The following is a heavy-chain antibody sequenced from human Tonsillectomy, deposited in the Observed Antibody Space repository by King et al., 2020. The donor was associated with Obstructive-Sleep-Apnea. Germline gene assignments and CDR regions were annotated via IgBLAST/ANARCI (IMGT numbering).Heavy chain of an antibody. J-gene: IGHJ4*02. CDR1: GYSFTSYW. CDR2: IYPGDSDT. CDR3: ARQAVTTDARYYFDY. Sequence: VQLVQSGAEVKKPGESLKISCKGSGYSFTSYWIGWVRQMPGKGLEWMGIIYPGDSDTRYRPSFQAQFPPPADKSISTAYLQWSSLKASDTAMYYCARQAVTTDARYYFDYWGQGTLVTVSS. D-gene: IGHD4-17*01. V-gene: IGHV5-51*01.